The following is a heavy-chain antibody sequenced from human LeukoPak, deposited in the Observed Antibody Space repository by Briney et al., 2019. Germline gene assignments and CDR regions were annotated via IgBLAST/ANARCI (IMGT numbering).Heavy chain of an antibody. J-gene: IGHJ4*02. V-gene: IGHV4-59*08. Sequence: SETLSLTCTVTGGSISSYYWSWIRQPPGKGLEWIGYIYYSGSTNYNPSLKSRVTISVDTSKNQFSLKLSSVTAADTAVYYCARRRTKWGTVDYWGQGTLVTVSS. CDR1: GGSISSYY. CDR3: ARRRTKWGTVDY. D-gene: IGHD2-8*01. CDR2: IYYSGST.